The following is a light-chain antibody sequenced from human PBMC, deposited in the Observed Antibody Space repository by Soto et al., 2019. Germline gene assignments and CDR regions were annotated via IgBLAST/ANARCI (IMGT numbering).Light chain of an antibody. CDR3: QQHGRARFYLT. Sequence: NVLQPSPGTVSFSQVERSPLSFMTLPSVSSSYLSGYPPQPGQAPRLLIYGASTRATGIPERFSGSGSGTDSTLTLSSLEPEPFAVSYCQQHGRARFYLTSGHVTHPEI. J-gene: IGKJ5*01. V-gene: IGKV3-20*01. CDR1: PSVSSSY. CDR2: GAS.